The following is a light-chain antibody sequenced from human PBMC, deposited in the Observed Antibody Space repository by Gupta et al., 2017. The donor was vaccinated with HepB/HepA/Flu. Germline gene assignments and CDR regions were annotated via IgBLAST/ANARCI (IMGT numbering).Light chain of an antibody. CDR3: QQYGSSTGYT. J-gene: IGKJ2*01. CDR2: GAS. Sequence: EIVLTQSPGTLSLSPGERATLSCRASQSVSSSYLAWYQQKPGQAPRLLIYGASSRATGIPDRSGGSGSGTDFTLTISRLEPEDFAVYYCQQYGSSTGYTFGQGTKLEIK. V-gene: IGKV3-20*01. CDR1: QSVSSSY.